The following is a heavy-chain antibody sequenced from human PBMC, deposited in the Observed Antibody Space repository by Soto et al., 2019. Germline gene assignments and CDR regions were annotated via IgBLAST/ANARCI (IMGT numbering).Heavy chain of an antibody. CDR2: ISAYNGNT. V-gene: IGHV1-18*01. CDR1: GYTFTSYG. J-gene: IGHJ6*02. D-gene: IGHD2-21*02. Sequence: ASVKVSCKASGYTFTSYGISWVRQAPGQGLEWMGWISAYNGNTNYAQKLQGRVTMTTDTSTSTAYMELRSLRSDDTAVYYCARDRFIEVVTATHLLGYYYYGMDVWGQGTTVTVSS. CDR3: ARDRFIEVVTATHLLGYYYYGMDV.